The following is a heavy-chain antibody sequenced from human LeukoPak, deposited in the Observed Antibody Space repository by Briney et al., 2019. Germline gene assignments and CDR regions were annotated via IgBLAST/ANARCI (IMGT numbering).Heavy chain of an antibody. CDR2: IRYDGSNK. CDR3: ARNPSSLDIAAAGN. J-gene: IGHJ4*02. V-gene: IGHV3-30*02. D-gene: IGHD6-13*01. Sequence: PGGSLRLSCAASGFTFGSYGMHWVRQAPGRALEWVAFIRYDGSNKYYADSVKGRFTISRDNSKSTLYLQMNSLRTEDTALYYCARNPSSLDIAAAGNLGQGTLVTVPS. CDR1: GFTFGSYG.